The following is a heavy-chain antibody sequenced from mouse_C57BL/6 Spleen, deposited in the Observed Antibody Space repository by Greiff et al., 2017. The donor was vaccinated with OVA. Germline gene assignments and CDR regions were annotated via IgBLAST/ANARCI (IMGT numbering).Heavy chain of an antibody. D-gene: IGHD2-4*01. J-gene: IGHJ4*01. V-gene: IGHV1-80*01. CDR2: IYPGDGDT. Sequence: QVQLQQSGAELVKPGASVKISCKASGYAFSSSWMNWVKQRPGKGLEWIGQIYPGDGDTNYNGKCKGKATLTADNSSSTAYMQLSSQTSEDSAVYFCARSGYYDYNYAMDYWGQGTSVTVSS. CDR1: GYAFSSSW. CDR3: ARSGYYDYNYAMDY.